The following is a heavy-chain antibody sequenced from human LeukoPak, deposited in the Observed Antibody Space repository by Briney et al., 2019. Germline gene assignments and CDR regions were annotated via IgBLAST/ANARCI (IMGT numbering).Heavy chain of an antibody. CDR1: GFTFSSYE. CDR3: AREGLQAYGSGSYFDY. CDR2: ISSSGSTI. Sequence: GGSLRLSCAASGFTFSSYEMNWVRQAPGKGLEWVSYISSSGSTIYYADSVKGRFTISRDNSKNTLYLQMNSLRAEDTAVYYCAREGLQAYGSGSYFDYWGQGTLVTVSS. V-gene: IGHV3-48*03. D-gene: IGHD3-10*01. J-gene: IGHJ4*02.